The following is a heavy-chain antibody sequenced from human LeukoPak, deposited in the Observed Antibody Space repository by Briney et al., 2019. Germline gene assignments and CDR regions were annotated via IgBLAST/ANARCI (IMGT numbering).Heavy chain of an antibody. CDR3: AREVWGPEY. CDR1: GFTFTKYW. D-gene: IGHD1-14*01. J-gene: IGHJ4*02. Sequence: PGDSLRLSCAASGFTFTKYWMTWVRQAPGKGLEWVGNIKQDGSDKNYMDSVKGRFTISRDNTKNSVYLQMSSLRAEDTADCAREVWGPEYWGQGTLVTVSS. V-gene: IGHV3-7*01. CDR2: IKQDGSDK.